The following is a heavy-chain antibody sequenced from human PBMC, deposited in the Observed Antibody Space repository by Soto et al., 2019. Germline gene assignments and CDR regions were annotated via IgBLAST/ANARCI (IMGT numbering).Heavy chain of an antibody. CDR2: INSDGSST. D-gene: IGHD3-3*01. J-gene: IGHJ6*03. CDR3: ARDRDTILAYYYYYYMDV. CDR1: GFTFSSYW. Sequence: EVQLVESGGGLVQPGGSLRLSCAASGFTFSSYWMHWVRQAPGKGLVWVSRINSDGSSTTYADSVKGRFTISRDNAKNTLYLQMNSLRAEDTAVYYCARDRDTILAYYYYYYMDVWGKGTTVTVSS. V-gene: IGHV3-74*03.